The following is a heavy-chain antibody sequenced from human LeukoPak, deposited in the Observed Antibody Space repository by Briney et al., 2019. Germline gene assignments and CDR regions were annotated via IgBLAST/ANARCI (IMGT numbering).Heavy chain of an antibody. CDR2: IKEDGSEQ. Sequence: PVGSLRLSCAASGFIFSRHWMTWVRRAPGKGLEWVGNIKEDGSEQYYPESMRGRFTISRDNVNNILYLQLNSLRFADTGVYYCVKGTPGGNPDFYLRGQGTLVTVSS. V-gene: IGHV3-7*01. CDR3: VKGTPGGNPDFYL. D-gene: IGHD3-3*01. CDR1: GFIFSRHW. J-gene: IGHJ4*01.